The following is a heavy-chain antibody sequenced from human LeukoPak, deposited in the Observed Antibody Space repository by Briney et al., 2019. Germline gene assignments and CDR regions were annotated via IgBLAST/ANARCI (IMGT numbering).Heavy chain of an antibody. V-gene: IGHV3-23*01. CDR2: FSGSGGGT. D-gene: IGHD2-2*01. CDR1: GFTFSSYA. J-gene: IGHJ4*02. Sequence: PGGSLRLSCAASGFTFSSYAMSWVRQAPGTGLEWVSAFSGSGGGTYYADSVKGRFTISRDNSKNTLYLQMNSLRAEDTAVYYCAKVWGYCSSTSCSYFDYWGQGTLVTVSS. CDR3: AKVWGYCSSTSCSYFDY.